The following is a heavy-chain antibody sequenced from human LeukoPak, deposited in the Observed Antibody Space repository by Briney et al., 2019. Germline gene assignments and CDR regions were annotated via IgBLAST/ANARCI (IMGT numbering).Heavy chain of an antibody. D-gene: IGHD3-22*01. CDR1: GGSISSSSYY. Sequence: SETLSLTCTVSGGSISSSSYYWGWIRQPPGKGLEWIGSIYYSGSTYYNPSLKSRVTISVDTSKNQFSLKLSSVTAADTAVYYCARDRIYDSSLGRFCYFDYWGQGTLVTVSS. V-gene: IGHV4-39*01. J-gene: IGHJ4*02. CDR2: IYYSGST. CDR3: ARDRIYDSSLGRFCYFDY.